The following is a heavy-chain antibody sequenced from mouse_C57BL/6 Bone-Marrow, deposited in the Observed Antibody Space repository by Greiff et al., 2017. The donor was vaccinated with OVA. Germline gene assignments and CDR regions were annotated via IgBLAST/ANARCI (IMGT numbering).Heavy chain of an antibody. J-gene: IGHJ2*01. CDR3: ARDYYGRYFDY. Sequence: QVQLKQPGAELVKPGASVKLSCKASGYTFTSYWMHWVKQRPGQGLEWIGMIHPNSGSTNYNEKFKSKATLTVDKSSSTAYMQLSSLTSEDSAVYYCARDYYGRYFDYWGQGTTLTVSS. V-gene: IGHV1-64*01. D-gene: IGHD1-1*01. CDR1: GYTFTSYW. CDR2: IHPNSGST.